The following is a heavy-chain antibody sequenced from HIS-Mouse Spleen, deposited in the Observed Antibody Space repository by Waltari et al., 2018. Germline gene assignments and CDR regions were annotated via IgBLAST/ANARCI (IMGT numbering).Heavy chain of an antibody. CDR3: AREIPYSSSWYDWYFDL. J-gene: IGHJ2*01. CDR1: GGSISSSSYY. V-gene: IGHV4-39*07. CDR2: NYYSGDT. Sequence: QLQLQESGPGLVKPSETLSLTCTVSGGSISSSSYYWGWIRQPPGKGLEWIGSNYYSGDTHHTPSLKRRGTISVDTSKNQFSLKLSSVTAADTAVYYCAREIPYSSSWYDWYFDLWGRGTLVTVSS. D-gene: IGHD6-13*01.